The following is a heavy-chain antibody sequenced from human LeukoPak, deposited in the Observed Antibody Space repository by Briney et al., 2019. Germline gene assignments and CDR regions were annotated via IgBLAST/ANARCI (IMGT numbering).Heavy chain of an antibody. D-gene: IGHD3-22*01. CDR1: GGTFSSYA. CDR3: ASSPYYYDSSGYYHFDC. CDR2: IIPNFGTA. V-gene: IGHV1-69*13. Sequence: SVKVSCKASGGTFSSYAISWVRQAPGQGLEWMGGIIPNFGTANYAQKFQGRVTITADESTSTAYMELSSLRSEDTAVYYCASSPYYYDSSGYYHFDCWGQGTLVTVSS. J-gene: IGHJ4*02.